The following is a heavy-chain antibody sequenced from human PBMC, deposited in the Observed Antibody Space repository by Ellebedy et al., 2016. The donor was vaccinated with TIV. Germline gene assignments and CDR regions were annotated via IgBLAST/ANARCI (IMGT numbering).Heavy chain of an antibody. Sequence: KVSCKGSGYRFSDYWIGWVRQLPGKGLEWMGKILLRDSETLYSPSFQGQVTISANQSVTNAHLQWNSLRASDTAMYYCAAKNVHNSGLLGDAFDVWGQGTFVTVSS. D-gene: IGHD6-19*01. V-gene: IGHV5-51*01. CDR2: ILLRDSET. J-gene: IGHJ3*01. CDR1: GYRFSDYW. CDR3: AAKNVHNSGLLGDAFDV.